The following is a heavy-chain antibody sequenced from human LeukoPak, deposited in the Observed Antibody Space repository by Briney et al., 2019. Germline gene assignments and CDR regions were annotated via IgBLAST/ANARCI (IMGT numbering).Heavy chain of an antibody. CDR3: ARRAVEEHAFDI. J-gene: IGHJ3*02. Sequence: EGSLRLSCAASGFTFSSYSMNWVRQAPGKGLEWVSSISSSSSYIYYADSVKGRFTISRDNAKNSLYLQMNSLRAEDTAVYYCARRAVEEHAFDIWGQGTMVTVSS. D-gene: IGHD6-19*01. CDR2: ISSSSSYI. V-gene: IGHV3-21*03. CDR1: GFTFSSYS.